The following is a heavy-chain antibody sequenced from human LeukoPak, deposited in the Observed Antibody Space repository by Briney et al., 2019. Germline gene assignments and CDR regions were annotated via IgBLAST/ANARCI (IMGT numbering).Heavy chain of an antibody. Sequence: GGSLRLSCAASGFTFSTYWMRWVRQTPGKGLVWVSRISGDGSTTTYADSVKGRFTISRDNAKNTLYLEMNSLRAEDTAVYYCVRVFYRFDSWGQGTLVTVSS. CDR1: GFTFSTYW. V-gene: IGHV3-74*01. J-gene: IGHJ5*01. CDR3: VRVFYRFDS. CDR2: ISGDGSTT.